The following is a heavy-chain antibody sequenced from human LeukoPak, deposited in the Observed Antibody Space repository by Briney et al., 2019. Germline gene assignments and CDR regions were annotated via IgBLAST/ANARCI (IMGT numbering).Heavy chain of an antibody. CDR3: ARHLSGVTGYTYGRGIDY. CDR2: IKKDGSEK. J-gene: IGHJ4*02. D-gene: IGHD5-18*01. Sequence: GGSLRLSCAASGFTFSSYAMHWVRQAPGKGLEWVANIKKDGSEKYYVDSVKGRFTISRDNAETSLYLQMNSLRAEDTAVYYCARHLSGVTGYTYGRGIDYWGQGTLVTVSS. V-gene: IGHV3-7*01. CDR1: GFTFSSYA.